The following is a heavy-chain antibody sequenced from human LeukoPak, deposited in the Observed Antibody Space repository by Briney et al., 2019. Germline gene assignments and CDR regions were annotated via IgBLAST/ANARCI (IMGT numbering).Heavy chain of an antibody. V-gene: IGHV4-30-4*01. D-gene: IGHD6-13*01. CDR2: IYYSGST. CDR3: ARVEQQLGYYYWGMDV. Sequence: SETLSLTCTVSGGSISSGYYYWSWLRQPPGKGLEWIVYIYYSGSTYYHPALKSRVTISVETSNNQYSLKLSSVTAADTAVYDCARVEQQLGYYYWGMDVWGKGTTVTVSS. CDR1: GGSISSGYYY. J-gene: IGHJ6*04.